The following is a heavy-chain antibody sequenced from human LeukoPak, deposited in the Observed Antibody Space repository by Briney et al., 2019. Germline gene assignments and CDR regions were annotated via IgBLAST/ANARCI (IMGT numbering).Heavy chain of an antibody. CDR3: AGMYYDILTGQSDY. CDR1: GGSISSYY. V-gene: IGHV4-4*07. Sequence: SETLSLTCTVSGGSISSYYWSWIRQPAGKGLEWIGRIYTSGSTNYNPSLKSRVTMSVDTSKNQFSLKLSSVTAADTAAYYCAGMYYDILTGQSDYWGQGTLVTVSS. CDR2: IYTSGST. D-gene: IGHD3-9*01. J-gene: IGHJ4*02.